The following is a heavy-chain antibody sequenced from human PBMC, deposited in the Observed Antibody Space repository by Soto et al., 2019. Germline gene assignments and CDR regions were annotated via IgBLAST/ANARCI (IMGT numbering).Heavy chain of an antibody. J-gene: IGHJ4*02. D-gene: IGHD6-13*01. Sequence: QVQLVESGGGVVQPRTSLRLSCATSGFTFSSYGMYWVRQAPGKGLEWVAVIWYEGANEYYADSVKGRFTISRDNSKNTLYLQMNSLRAEDTAIYYCAKDVGNSWSYYFDFWGQGTLVTVSS. CDR3: AKDVGNSWSYYFDF. CDR1: GFTFSSYG. CDR2: IWYEGANE. V-gene: IGHV3-33*06.